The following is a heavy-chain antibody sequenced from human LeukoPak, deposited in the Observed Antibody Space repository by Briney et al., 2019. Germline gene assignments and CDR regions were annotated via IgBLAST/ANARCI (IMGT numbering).Heavy chain of an antibody. CDR2: IIPILGIA. V-gene: IGHV1-69*04. CDR1: GGTFSSYA. CDR3: ASRGGGDDTVTTRYYYYYYGMDV. J-gene: IGHJ6*02. D-gene: IGHD4-17*01. Sequence: ASVKVSCKASGGTFSSYAISWVRQAPGQGLEWMGRIIPILGIANYAQKFQGRVTITADKSTSTAYMELSSLRSEDTAVYYCASRGGGDDTVTTRYYYYYYGMDVWGQGTTVTVSS.